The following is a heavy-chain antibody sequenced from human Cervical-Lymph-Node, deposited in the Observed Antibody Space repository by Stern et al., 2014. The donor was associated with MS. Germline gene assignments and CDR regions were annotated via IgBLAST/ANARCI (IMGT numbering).Heavy chain of an antibody. D-gene: IGHD3-10*01. CDR2: VYRTGST. CDR1: GGSITSSNW. V-gene: IGHV4-4*02. Sequence: QVQLQESGPGLVKPSGTLSLTCGVSGGSITSSNWWHWVRQPPGKGLERIGAVYRTGSTNYTPSLRRRVTMSLDKSKNRFSLTLTSVTAADTAVYFCAREVNFSGSGTRLDPWGQGTLVTVSS. J-gene: IGHJ5*02. CDR3: AREVNFSGSGTRLDP.